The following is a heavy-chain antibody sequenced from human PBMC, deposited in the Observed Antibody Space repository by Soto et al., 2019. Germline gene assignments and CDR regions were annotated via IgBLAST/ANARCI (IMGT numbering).Heavy chain of an antibody. CDR3: ARGRIAAAGTGAGGFDY. V-gene: IGHV4-61*01. Sequence: QVQLQESGPGLVKPSETLSLTCTVSGGSVSSGSYYWSWIRQPPGKGLEWIGYIYYSGSTNYNPSLKSRVTISVDTSKNQFSLKLSSVTAADTAVYYCARGRIAAAGTGAGGFDYWGQGTLVTVSS. CDR2: IYYSGST. CDR1: GGSVSSGSYY. J-gene: IGHJ4*02. D-gene: IGHD6-13*01.